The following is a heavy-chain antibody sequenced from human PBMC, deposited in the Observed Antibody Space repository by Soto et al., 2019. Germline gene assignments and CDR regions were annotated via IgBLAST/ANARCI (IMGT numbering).Heavy chain of an antibody. D-gene: IGHD2-2*01. V-gene: IGHV3-48*03. CDR2: ISPSGDMM. Sequence: GGSLRLSCAASGFTFSGYEIHWVRQAPGKGLEWVSAISPSGDMMYYTDSVKGRLTISRDKAKNSVFLQLNSLRAADTAVYYCQGVLVVPAPTLTMDVWGQGTTVTVSS. CDR1: GFTFSGYE. CDR3: QGVLVVPAPTLTMDV. J-gene: IGHJ6*02.